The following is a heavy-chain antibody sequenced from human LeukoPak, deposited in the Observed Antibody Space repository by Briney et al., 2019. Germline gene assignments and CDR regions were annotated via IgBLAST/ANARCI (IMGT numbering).Heavy chain of an antibody. CDR3: AKVVAGQYNDY. J-gene: IGHJ4*02. CDR2: INSNGDTI. Sequence: GGSLRLSCAASGFAFSSYEINWVRQAPGKGLEWISYINSNGDTIYYADSVKGRFTVSRDNAKNSLCLQMNSLRAEDTAVYYCAKVVAGQYNDYWGQGTLVTVSS. V-gene: IGHV3-48*03. CDR1: GFAFSSYE. D-gene: IGHD2-15*01.